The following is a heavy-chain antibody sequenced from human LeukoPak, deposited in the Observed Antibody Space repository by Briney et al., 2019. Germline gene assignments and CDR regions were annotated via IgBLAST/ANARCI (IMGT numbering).Heavy chain of an antibody. CDR3: AKRSYYDSSGSFYFDY. CDR1: GFTFSSYA. V-gene: IGHV3-23*01. CDR2: ISGSGDNT. Sequence: GGSLRLSCAASGFTFSSYAMSWVRQAPGKGLEWVSGISGSGDNTYYAGSVKGRFTISRDNSKNTLYVQVNSLGTEDTAAYYCAKRSYYDSSGSFYFDYWGQGTLVTVSS. D-gene: IGHD3-22*01. J-gene: IGHJ4*02.